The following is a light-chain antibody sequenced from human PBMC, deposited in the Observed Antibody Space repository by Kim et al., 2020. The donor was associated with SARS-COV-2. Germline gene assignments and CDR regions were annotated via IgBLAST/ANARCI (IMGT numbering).Light chain of an antibody. Sequence: GRTVTHSCTLSSGSIDTNYVKWFQQHQSSAPTTVIYEDNQRPSGVPDRFSGSIDSSSNAASLTISRLKTEDEADYYCQSYDDFTLIFGGGTQLTVL. CDR1: SGSIDTNY. CDR3: QSYDDFTLI. CDR2: EDN. V-gene: IGLV6-57*03. J-gene: IGLJ2*01.